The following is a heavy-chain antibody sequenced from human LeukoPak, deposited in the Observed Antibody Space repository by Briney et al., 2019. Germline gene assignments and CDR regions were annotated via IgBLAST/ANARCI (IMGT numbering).Heavy chain of an antibody. V-gene: IGHV1-24*01. D-gene: IGHD3-16*01. CDR2: FDPEDGET. Sequence: ASVKVSCKVSGYTLTELSMHRVRQAPGKGLEWMGGFDPEDGETIYAQKFQGRVTMTEDTSTDTAYMELSSLRSEDTAVYYCATGGYSVKGDFDYWGQGTLVTVSS. CDR3: ATGGYSVKGDFDY. J-gene: IGHJ4*02. CDR1: GYTLTELS.